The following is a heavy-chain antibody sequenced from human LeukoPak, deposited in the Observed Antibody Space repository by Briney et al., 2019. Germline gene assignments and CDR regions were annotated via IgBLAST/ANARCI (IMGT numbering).Heavy chain of an antibody. V-gene: IGHV1-69*05. Sequence: SVRVSCKASGGTFSSYAISWVRQAPGQGLEWMGGIIPIFGTANYAQKFQGRVTITTDESTSTAYMELSSLRSEDTAVYYCARDHCSGGSCYKRWGQGTLVTVSS. CDR2: IIPIFGTA. CDR3: ARDHCSGGSCYKR. CDR1: GGTFSSYA. J-gene: IGHJ4*02. D-gene: IGHD2-15*01.